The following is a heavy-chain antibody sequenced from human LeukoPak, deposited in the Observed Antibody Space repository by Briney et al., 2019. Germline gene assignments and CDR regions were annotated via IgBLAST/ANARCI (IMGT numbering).Heavy chain of an antibody. CDR1: GYTFTGYY. Sequence: ASVKVSCKASGYTFTGYYMHWVRQAPGQGLEWMGWINPNSGGTNYAQKLQGRVTMTRDTSISTAYIELSRLRSDDTAVYYGARVRDYYDSTLHYWGQGTLVTVSS. V-gene: IGHV1-2*02. CDR3: ARVRDYYDSTLHY. CDR2: INPNSGGT. D-gene: IGHD3-22*01. J-gene: IGHJ4*02.